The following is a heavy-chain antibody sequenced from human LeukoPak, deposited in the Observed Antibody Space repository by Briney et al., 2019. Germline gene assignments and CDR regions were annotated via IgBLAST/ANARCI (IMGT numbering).Heavy chain of an antibody. V-gene: IGHV3-30-3*01. CDR3: ARELWGSSFDY. J-gene: IGHJ4*02. CDR2: ISYDGSNK. D-gene: IGHD3-16*01. CDR1: GFTFRNAW. Sequence: PGGSLRLSCAASGFTFRNAWMNWVRQAPGKGLEWVALISYDGSNKYYADSVKGRFTISRDNSKNTLYLQMNSLRAEDTAVYYCARELWGSSFDYWGQGTLVTVSS.